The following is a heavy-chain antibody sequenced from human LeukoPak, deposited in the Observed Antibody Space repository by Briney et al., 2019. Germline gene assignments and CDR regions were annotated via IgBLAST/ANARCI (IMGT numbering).Heavy chain of an antibody. CDR2: IRSKGYGGTT. Sequence: GGSLRLSCSASGFTFGDHAMSWVRQSPGKGLEWVGFIRSKGYGGTTEYAASVKGRFTFSRDDSKSFVYLQMSSLKTEDTAVYYFTRVRSGNDFDYWGQGTLVTVSS. CDR3: TRVRSGNDFDY. CDR1: GFTFGDHA. J-gene: IGHJ4*02. D-gene: IGHD3-10*01. V-gene: IGHV3-49*04.